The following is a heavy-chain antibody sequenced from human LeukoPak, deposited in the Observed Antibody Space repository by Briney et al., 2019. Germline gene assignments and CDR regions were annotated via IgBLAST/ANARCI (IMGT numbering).Heavy chain of an antibody. V-gene: IGHV3-74*01. CDR3: ARVCTASCQNRTAFDI. CDR1: GFTFSSNW. D-gene: IGHD2-2*01. J-gene: IGHJ3*02. Sequence: GGSLRLSCAASGFTFSSNWMHWVRQAPGKGLVWVSRINSDGSNTNYADSVKGRFTISRDNAKNTLYLQMSSLMVEDTAVYYCARVCTASCQNRTAFDIWGQGTMVTVSS. CDR2: INSDGSNT.